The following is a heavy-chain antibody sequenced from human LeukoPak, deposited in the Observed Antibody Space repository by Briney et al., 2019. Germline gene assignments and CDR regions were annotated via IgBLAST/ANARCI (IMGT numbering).Heavy chain of an antibody. D-gene: IGHD2-2*01. CDR3: AVVVPAASTFDY. V-gene: IGHV3-66*02. CDR1: GFTVSSNY. Sequence: GGSLRLSCAASGFTVSSNYMSWVRQAPGKGLEWVSVIYSGGSTYYADSVKGRFTISRDNSKNTLYLQMNSLRAEDTAVYYCAVVVPAASTFDYWGQETLVTVSS. CDR2: IYSGGST. J-gene: IGHJ4*02.